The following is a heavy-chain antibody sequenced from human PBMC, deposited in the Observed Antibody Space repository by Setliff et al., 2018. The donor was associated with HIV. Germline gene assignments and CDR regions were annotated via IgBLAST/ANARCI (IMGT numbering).Heavy chain of an antibody. CDR3: ARESPDGLDY. Sequence: PSETLSLTCTVSGGSISSHYWSWLRQPAGKGLEWIGRIYSNGKTDYNPSLKSRVTISEDTSKNQFSLKVNSVTAADTAMYFCARESPDGLDYWGQGSLVTVSS. CDR2: IYSNGKT. CDR1: GGSISSHY. J-gene: IGHJ4*02. D-gene: IGHD2-8*01. V-gene: IGHV4-4*07.